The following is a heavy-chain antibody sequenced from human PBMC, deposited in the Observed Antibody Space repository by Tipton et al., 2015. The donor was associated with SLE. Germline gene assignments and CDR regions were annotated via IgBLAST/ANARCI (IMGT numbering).Heavy chain of an antibody. J-gene: IGHJ4*02. Sequence: QSGPEVKKPGSSVKVSCKASGGTFSSYAISWVRQAPGQGLEWMGWISAYNGNTNYAQKLQGRVTMTTDTSTSTAYMELRSLRSDDTAVYDCARGESAAAGPLDLDYWGQGTLVTVSS. CDR3: ARGESAAAGPLDLDY. V-gene: IGHV1-18*01. D-gene: IGHD6-13*01. CDR1: GGTFSSYA. CDR2: ISAYNGNT.